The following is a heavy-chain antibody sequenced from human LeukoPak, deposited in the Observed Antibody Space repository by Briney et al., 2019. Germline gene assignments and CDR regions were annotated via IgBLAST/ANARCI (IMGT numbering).Heavy chain of an antibody. Sequence: SETLSLTCTVSGGSLGRYYWNWLRQPAGGGPEGVGRIYATGSNNYNPSLPSRGTMSVDASKSQFSLKLNSVTAADTAMYYCARGNPDSSCWSFDSWGQGTLVTVSS. CDR1: GGSLGRYY. D-gene: IGHD6-19*01. V-gene: IGHV4-4*07. CDR3: ARGNPDSSCWSFDS. J-gene: IGHJ4*02. CDR2: IYATGSN.